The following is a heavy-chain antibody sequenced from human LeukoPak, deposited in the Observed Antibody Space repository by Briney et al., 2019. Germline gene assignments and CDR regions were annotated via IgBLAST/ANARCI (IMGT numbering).Heavy chain of an antibody. V-gene: IGHV3-74*01. CDR2: INGEGTDA. Sequence: GGSLRLSCAASGFSFSSYWMHWVRQAPGKGLVWVSCINGEGTDARYADSVKGRFTISRDNAKNTVYLQMLSLRAEDTALYFCTRDNRGTYPIDYWGQGTQVTVSS. CDR1: GFSFSSYW. D-gene: IGHD1-26*01. CDR3: TRDNRGTYPIDY. J-gene: IGHJ4*02.